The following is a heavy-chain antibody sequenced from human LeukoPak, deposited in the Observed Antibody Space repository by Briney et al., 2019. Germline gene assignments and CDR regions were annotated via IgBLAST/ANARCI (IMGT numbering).Heavy chain of an antibody. V-gene: IGHV3-30*18. J-gene: IGHJ4*02. D-gene: IGHD2-21*02. Sequence: PGGSLRLSCAASGFTFSTYGMHWVRQAPGKGLEWVAVISYDGNKKYHADSVKGRFTISRDNSKNTLYLQMNSLRAEDTAVYYCAKDQAVYCGGDCYAWRLGIDYWGQGTLVTVSS. CDR1: GFTFSTYG. CDR2: ISYDGNKK. CDR3: AKDQAVYCGGDCYAWRLGIDY.